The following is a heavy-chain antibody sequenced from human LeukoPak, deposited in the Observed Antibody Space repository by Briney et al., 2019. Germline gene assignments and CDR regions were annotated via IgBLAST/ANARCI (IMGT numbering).Heavy chain of an antibody. Sequence: PSETLSLTCAVYGGSFSGYYWSWIRQPPGKGLEWIGEINHSGSTNYNPSLKSRVTISVDTSKNQFSLKLSSVTAADTAVYYCARKDIVVVPAAILFRTHRYNWFDPWGQGTLVTVSS. J-gene: IGHJ5*02. V-gene: IGHV4-34*01. CDR2: INHSGST. CDR1: GGSFSGYY. CDR3: ARKDIVVVPAAILFRTHRYNWFDP. D-gene: IGHD2-2*02.